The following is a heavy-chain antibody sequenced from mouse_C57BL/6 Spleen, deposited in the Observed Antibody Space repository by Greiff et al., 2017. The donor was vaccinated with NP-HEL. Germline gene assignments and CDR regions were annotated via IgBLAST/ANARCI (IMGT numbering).Heavy chain of an antibody. J-gene: IGHJ3*01. V-gene: IGHV5-9-1*02. CDR2: ISSGGDYI. CDR3: TREEGFPFAY. CDR1: GFTFSSYA. Sequence: EVKLVESGEGLVKPGGSLKLSCAASGFTFSSYAMSWVRQTPEKRLEWVAYISSGGDYIYYADTVKGRFTISRDNARNTLYLQMSSLKSEDTAMYYCTREEGFPFAYWGQGTLVTVSA.